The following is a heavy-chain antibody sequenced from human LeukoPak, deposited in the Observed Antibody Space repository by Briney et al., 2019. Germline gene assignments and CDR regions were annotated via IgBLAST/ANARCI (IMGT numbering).Heavy chain of an antibody. D-gene: IGHD5-12*01. CDR1: GFILSNCA. CDR3: VKEVVATIPPL. CDR2: IDTKGTRT. J-gene: IGHJ4*02. V-gene: IGHV3-23*01. Sequence: GGSLRLSCAASGFILSNCAMTWVRQAPGKGLEWVSGIDTKGTRTYYADSVKGQFTISRDNSKNTLFLQMNSLRAEDTAVYYCVKEVVATIPPLWGQGTLVTVSS.